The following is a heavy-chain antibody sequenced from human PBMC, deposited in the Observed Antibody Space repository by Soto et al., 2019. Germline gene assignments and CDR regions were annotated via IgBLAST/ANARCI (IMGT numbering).Heavy chain of an antibody. CDR2: ISGSGGST. D-gene: IGHD3-3*01. J-gene: IGHJ5*02. CDR1: GFTFSSYA. V-gene: IGHV3-23*01. CDR3: AKIYLLMYDFWSPFDP. Sequence: PGGSLRLSCAASGFTFSSYAMSWVRQAPGKGLEWVSAISGSGGSTYYADSVKGRFTISRDNSKNTLYLQMNSLRAEDTAVYYCAKIYLLMYDFWSPFDPWGQGTLVTVSS.